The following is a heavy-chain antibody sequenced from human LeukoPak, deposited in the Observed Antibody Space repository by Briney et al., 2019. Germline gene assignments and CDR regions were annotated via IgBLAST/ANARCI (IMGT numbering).Heavy chain of an antibody. D-gene: IGHD3-16*01. V-gene: IGHV3-21*01. CDR1: GFTFSSCS. CDR2: ISSGGGNT. J-gene: IGHJ4*02. Sequence: GGSLRLSCAASGFTFSSCSMTWVRQAPGKGLEWVSSISSGGGNTYYPDSVKGRFTISRDNAKNSLYLQMNSLRAEDTAVYYCARLAEGYDYVWGSVELDYWGQGTLVTVSS. CDR3: ARLAEGYDYVWGSVELDY.